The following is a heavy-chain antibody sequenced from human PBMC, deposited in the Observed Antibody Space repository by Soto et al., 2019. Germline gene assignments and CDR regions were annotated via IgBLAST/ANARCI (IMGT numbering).Heavy chain of an antibody. CDR1: GFTFSSYG. J-gene: IGHJ5*02. Sequence: GESLKISCAASGFTFSSYGMHWVRQAPGKGLEWVAVISYDGSNKYYADSVKGRFTISRDNSKNTLYLQMNSLRAEDTAVYYCAKDRYCSGGSCYSLPEYNWFDPWGQGTLVTVSS. CDR2: ISYDGSNK. D-gene: IGHD2-15*01. V-gene: IGHV3-30*18. CDR3: AKDRYCSGGSCYSLPEYNWFDP.